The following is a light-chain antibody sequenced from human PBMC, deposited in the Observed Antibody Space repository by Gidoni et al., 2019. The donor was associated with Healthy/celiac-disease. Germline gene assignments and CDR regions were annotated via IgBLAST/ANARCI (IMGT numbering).Light chain of an antibody. CDR3: GTWDSSLSAGWV. V-gene: IGLV1-51*01. CDR2: DNH. CDR1: CSNNGNNY. Sequence: QSVLTQQPSVSEAPGQKVTLSCSGSCSNNGNNYVSWYQQLPGTAPKPLIYDNHTRPSGIPDRFSGSKSGTSATLGITGLQTGDEADYYCGTWDSSLSAGWVFGGGTKLTVL. J-gene: IGLJ3*02.